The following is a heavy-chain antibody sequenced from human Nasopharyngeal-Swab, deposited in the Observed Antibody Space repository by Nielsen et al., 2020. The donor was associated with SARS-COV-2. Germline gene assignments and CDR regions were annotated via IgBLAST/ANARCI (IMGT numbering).Heavy chain of an antibody. CDR1: GFTFSSYG. Sequence: GGSLRLSCAASGFTFSSYGMHWVRQAPGKGLEWVAVISYDGSNKYYADSVKGRFTISRDNSKNTLYLQMNGLRAEDTAVYYCAKVAASHYYYYYGMDVWGQGTTVTVSS. D-gene: IGHD2-15*01. CDR2: ISYDGSNK. CDR3: AKVAASHYYYYYGMDV. J-gene: IGHJ6*02. V-gene: IGHV3-30*18.